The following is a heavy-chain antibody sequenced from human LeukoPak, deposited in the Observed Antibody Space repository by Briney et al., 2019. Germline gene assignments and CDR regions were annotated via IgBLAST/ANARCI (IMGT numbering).Heavy chain of an antibody. CDR1: GFTFSSYA. Sequence: GGSLRLSCAASGFTFSSYAMSWVRQAPGKGLEWVSAISGSGGSTYYADSVKGRLTISRDNSKNTLYLQMNSLRAEDTAVYYCAKDNLDYYDSSGYLDAFDIWGQGTMVTVSS. V-gene: IGHV3-23*01. J-gene: IGHJ3*02. CDR2: ISGSGGST. CDR3: AKDNLDYYDSSGYLDAFDI. D-gene: IGHD3-22*01.